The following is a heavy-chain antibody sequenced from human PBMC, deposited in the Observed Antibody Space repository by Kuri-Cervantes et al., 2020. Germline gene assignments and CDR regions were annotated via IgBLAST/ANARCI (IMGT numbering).Heavy chain of an antibody. J-gene: IGHJ5*02. CDR3: VRNRVHGESVWFDP. D-gene: IGHD1-14*01. CDR2: INEDGSVT. Sequence: GESLKISCAASGFSFSVYWMHWVRQVPGKGLVWASRINEDGSVTNYADSVKGRFTMSRDNAKNTVSLQMNSLRAEDTAIYYCVRNRVHGESVWFDPWGQGTPVTVSS. CDR1: GFSFSVYW. V-gene: IGHV3-74*01.